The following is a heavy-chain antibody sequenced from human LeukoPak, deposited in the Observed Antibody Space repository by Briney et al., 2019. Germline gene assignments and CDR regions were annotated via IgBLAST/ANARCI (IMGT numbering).Heavy chain of an antibody. D-gene: IGHD3-16*01. CDR1: GFSFSSYW. J-gene: IGHJ4*02. CDR3: ARDWAWGGFDH. V-gene: IGHV3-74*01. CDR2: IRTDGGTK. Sequence: GGSLRLSCEGSGFSFSSYWMHWVRQAPGKGLAWVSRIRTDGGTKYYADSVKGRCTVSRDNARNTLYLQMDSLRVDDTAVYYCARDWAWGGFDHWGQGTLVTVSS.